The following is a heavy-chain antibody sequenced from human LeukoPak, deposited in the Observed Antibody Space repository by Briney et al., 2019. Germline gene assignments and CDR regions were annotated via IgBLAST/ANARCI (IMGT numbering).Heavy chain of an antibody. CDR3: ARSRNWNDGDYYYGMDV. J-gene: IGHJ6*02. Sequence: ASVKVSCKASGYTYTSYAMNWVRQAPGQGLAWMGWINTNTGNPTYAQGFTGRFVFSLDTSVSTAYLQISSLKAEDTAVYYCARSRNWNDGDYYYGMDVWGQGTTVTVSS. D-gene: IGHD1-20*01. V-gene: IGHV7-4-1*02. CDR1: GYTYTSYA. CDR2: INTNTGNP.